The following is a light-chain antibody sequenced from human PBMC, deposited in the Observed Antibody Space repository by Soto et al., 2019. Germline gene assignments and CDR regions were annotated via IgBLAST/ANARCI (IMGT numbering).Light chain of an antibody. V-gene: IGLV2-14*01. Sequence: QSALTQPASVSGSPGQSITISSTGTSSDVGGYIYVSWYQQHPGKAPKLMIYEVSNRPSGVSNRFSGSKSGNTASLTISGLQAEDEADYYCSSYSRTSFYVFGTGTKLTVL. CDR1: SSDVGGYIY. CDR3: SSYSRTSFYV. CDR2: EVS. J-gene: IGLJ1*01.